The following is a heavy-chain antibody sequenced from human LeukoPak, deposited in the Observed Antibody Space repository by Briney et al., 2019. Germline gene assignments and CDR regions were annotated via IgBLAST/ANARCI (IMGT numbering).Heavy chain of an antibody. J-gene: IGHJ4*02. CDR1: GFTFSGYA. CDR2: ISYDGSNK. V-gene: IGHV3-30*04. D-gene: IGHD3-10*02. CDR3: ARDLFGFDY. Sequence: GGSLRLSCAASGFTFSGYAMSWVRQAPGKGLEWVAVISYDGSNKYYADSVKGRFTISRDNSKNTLYLQMNSLRAEDTAVYYCARDLFGFDYWGQGTLVTVSS.